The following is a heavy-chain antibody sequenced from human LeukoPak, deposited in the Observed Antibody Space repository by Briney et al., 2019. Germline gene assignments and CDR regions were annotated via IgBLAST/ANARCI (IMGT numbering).Heavy chain of an antibody. Sequence: PGGSLRLSCTASGFIFSNYGMHWVRQAPGKGLEWVTFIRYDGNNKYYADSVKGRFTISRGNSKNTLYLQMNSLRAEDTAVYYCAKDHSGWELLREFDYWGQGTLVTVSS. CDR1: GFIFSNYG. CDR3: AKDHSGWELLREFDY. CDR2: IRYDGNNK. V-gene: IGHV3-30*02. D-gene: IGHD1-26*01. J-gene: IGHJ4*02.